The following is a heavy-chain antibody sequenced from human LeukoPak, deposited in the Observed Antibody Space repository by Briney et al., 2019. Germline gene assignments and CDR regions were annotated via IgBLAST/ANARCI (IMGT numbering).Heavy chain of an antibody. CDR2: IYYSGST. Sequence: SETLSLTCTVSGGSISSYYWSWIRQPPGKGLEWIGYIYYSGSTNYNPSLKSRVTISVDTSKNQFSLKLSSVTAADTAVYYCARDRNNRFDPWGQGTLVTVSS. CDR1: GGSISSYY. CDR3: ARDRNNRFDP. V-gene: IGHV4-59*12. J-gene: IGHJ5*02. D-gene: IGHD1-14*01.